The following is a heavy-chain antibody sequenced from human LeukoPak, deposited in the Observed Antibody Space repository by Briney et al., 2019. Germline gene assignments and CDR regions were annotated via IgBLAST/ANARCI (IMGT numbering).Heavy chain of an antibody. CDR1: GFTFSSYG. CDR3: VHSGAYDAFDI. J-gene: IGHJ3*02. V-gene: IGHV3-23*01. Sequence: GGSLRLSCAASGFTFSSYGMSWVRQAPGKGLEWVSAISGGGVGTYYADSVKGRFTISRDNSKNTLYLQMNSLRAEDTAVYYCVHSGAYDAFDIWGRGTMVTVSS. CDR2: ISGGGVGT. D-gene: IGHD1-26*01.